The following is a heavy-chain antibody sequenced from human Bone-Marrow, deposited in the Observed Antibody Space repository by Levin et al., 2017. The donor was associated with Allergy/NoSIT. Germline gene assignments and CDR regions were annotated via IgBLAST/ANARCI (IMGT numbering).Heavy chain of an antibody. V-gene: IGHV3-23*01. CDR3: AKDMKGVERGYYFDY. J-gene: IGHJ4*02. CDR1: GFTFSSYA. Sequence: GESLKISCAASGFTFSSYAMSWVRQAPGKGLEWVSAISGSGGSTYYADSVKGRFTISRDNSKNTLYLQMNSLRAEDTAVYYCAKDMKGVERGYYFDYWGQGTLVTVSS. CDR2: ISGSGGST. D-gene: IGHD1-1*01.